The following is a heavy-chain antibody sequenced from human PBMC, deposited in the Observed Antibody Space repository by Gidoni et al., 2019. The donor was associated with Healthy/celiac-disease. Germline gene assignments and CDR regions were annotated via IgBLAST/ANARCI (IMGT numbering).Heavy chain of an antibody. J-gene: IGHJ5*02. CDR1: GGTFSSYA. Sequence: QVQLVQSGAEVKKPGSSVKVSCKASGGTFSSYAISWVRQAPGQGLEWMGGIIPIFGTANYAQKFQGRVTITADESTSTAYMELSSLRSEDTAVYYCAREPQGYDSSGYYWFDPWGQGTLVTVSS. CDR3: AREPQGYDSSGYYWFDP. CDR2: IIPIFGTA. V-gene: IGHV1-69*01. D-gene: IGHD3-22*01.